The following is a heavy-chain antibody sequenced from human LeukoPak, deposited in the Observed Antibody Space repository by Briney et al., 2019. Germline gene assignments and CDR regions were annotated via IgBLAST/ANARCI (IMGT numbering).Heavy chain of an antibody. CDR3: ARVNYGDYVYYFDY. D-gene: IGHD4-17*01. CDR1: GGSISSGGYY. V-gene: IGHV4-31*03. J-gene: IGHJ4*02. CDR2: IYDSGST. Sequence: SQTLSLTCTVSGGSISSGGYYWSWIRQHPGKGLEWIGYIYDSGSTYYNPSLKSRVTISVDTSKNQFSLKLSSVTAADTAVYYCARVNYGDYVYYFDYWGQGTLVTVSS.